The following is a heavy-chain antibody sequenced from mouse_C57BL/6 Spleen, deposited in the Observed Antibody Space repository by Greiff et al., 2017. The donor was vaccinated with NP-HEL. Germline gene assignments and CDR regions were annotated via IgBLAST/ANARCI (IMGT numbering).Heavy chain of an antibody. V-gene: IGHV1-26*01. Sequence: VQLQQSGPELVKPGASVKISCKASGYTFTDYYMNWVKQSHGKSLEWIGDINPNNGGTSYNQKFKGKATLTVDTSSSTAYMELRSLTSEDSAVYYCASPDGYYPYWYFDVWGTGTTVTVSS. D-gene: IGHD2-3*01. CDR2: INPNNGGT. CDR3: ASPDGYYPYWYFDV. J-gene: IGHJ1*03. CDR1: GYTFTDYY.